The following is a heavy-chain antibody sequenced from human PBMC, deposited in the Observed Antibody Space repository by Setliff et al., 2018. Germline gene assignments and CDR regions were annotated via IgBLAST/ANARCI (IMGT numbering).Heavy chain of an antibody. CDR3: ARDKLWLMGYYYYYYMDV. Sequence: GASVKVSCKASGYIFTYYAIHWVRQAPGQRLEWMGWINAGNGNTKYSQKFQGRVTITRDTSASTAYMELSSLRSEDTAVYYCARDKLWLMGYYYYYYMDVWGKGTTVTV. CDR2: INAGNGNT. J-gene: IGHJ6*03. D-gene: IGHD5-18*01. V-gene: IGHV1-3*01. CDR1: GYIFTYYA.